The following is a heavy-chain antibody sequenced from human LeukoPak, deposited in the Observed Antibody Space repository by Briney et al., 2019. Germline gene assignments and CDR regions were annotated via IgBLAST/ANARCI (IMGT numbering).Heavy chain of an antibody. CDR2: IWYDGSNK. CDR3: TRDRRPLTYDY. J-gene: IGHJ4*02. CDR1: GFTFSSYG. V-gene: IGHV3-33*01. Sequence: GGPLRLSCAASGFTFSSYGMHWVRQAPGKGLEWVAVIWYDGSNKYYADSVKGRFTISRDNPKNTLYLQMNSLRAEDTAVYYCTRDRRPLTYDYWGQGTLVTVSS.